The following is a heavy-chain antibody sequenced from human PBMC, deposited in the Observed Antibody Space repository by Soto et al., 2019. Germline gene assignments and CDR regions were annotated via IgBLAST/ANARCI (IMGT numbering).Heavy chain of an antibody. D-gene: IGHD3-3*01. J-gene: IGHJ4*02. Sequence: GASVRVSCKASGYTFTSYAMHWVRQAPGQRLEWMGWINAGNGNTKYSQKFQGRVTITRGTSASTAYMELSSLRSEDTAVYYCARLAGITIFGVVDNYFDYWGQGTLVTVSS. CDR1: GYTFTSYA. CDR2: INAGNGNT. CDR3: ARLAGITIFGVVDNYFDY. V-gene: IGHV1-3*01.